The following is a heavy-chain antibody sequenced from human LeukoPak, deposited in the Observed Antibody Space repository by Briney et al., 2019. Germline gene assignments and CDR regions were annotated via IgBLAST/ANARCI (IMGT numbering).Heavy chain of an antibody. CDR2: IAHHGSNK. D-gene: IGHD2-8*02. V-gene: IGHV3-30*02. J-gene: IGHJ4*02. CDR3: GKAGSWSCTD. CDR1: GFTFSYYA. Sequence: PGGSLRLSCVASGFTFSYYAIHWVRQGPGKGLEWVAYIAHHGSNKYYADSVKGRFTISRDNSKRTLYLQMSSLRADDTAVYYCGKAGSWSCTDWGQGTLVTVSS.